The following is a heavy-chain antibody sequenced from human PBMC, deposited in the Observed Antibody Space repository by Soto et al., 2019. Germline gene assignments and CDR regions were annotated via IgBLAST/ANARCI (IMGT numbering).Heavy chain of an antibody. CDR2: INHGGST. V-gene: IGHV4-34*01. Sequence: SETLSLTCAAYGGSFSCYYWNWIRQPPGKGLEWIGEINHGGSTNYNPSLKSRVTMSLDTSKNQFSLKLTSVTAADTSVYYCARGPEYYYGGSGFVDYWGRGTLVTVSS. CDR1: GGSFSCYY. CDR3: ARGPEYYYGGSGFVDY. J-gene: IGHJ4*02. D-gene: IGHD3-22*01.